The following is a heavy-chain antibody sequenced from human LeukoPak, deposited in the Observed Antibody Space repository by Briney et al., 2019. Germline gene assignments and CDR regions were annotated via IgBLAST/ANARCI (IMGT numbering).Heavy chain of an antibody. CDR1: GFTVSSNY. CDR2: IYSGGST. V-gene: IGHV3-66*01. J-gene: IGHJ4*02. CDR3: ARDLEGVLGEYYFDY. Sequence: GGSLRLSCAASGFTVSSNYMSWVRQAPGKGLEWVSVIYSGGSTYYADSVKGRFTISRDNSKNTLYLQMNSLRAEDTAVYYCARDLEGVLGEYYFDYWGQGTLVTVSS. D-gene: IGHD3-16*01.